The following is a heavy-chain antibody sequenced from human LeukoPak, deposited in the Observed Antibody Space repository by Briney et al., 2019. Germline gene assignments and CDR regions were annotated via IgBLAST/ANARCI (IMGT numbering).Heavy chain of an antibody. CDR1: GFTFSSYA. J-gene: IGHJ3*02. V-gene: IGHV3-23*01. Sequence: GSLRLSCAASGFTFSSYAMSWVRQAPGKGLEWVSAISGSGGSTYYADSVKGRFTISRDNSKNTLYLQMNSLRAEDTAVYYCAKDRVMITSYADAFDIWGQGTMVTVSS. CDR3: AKDRVMITSYADAFDI. CDR2: ISGSGGST. D-gene: IGHD3-16*01.